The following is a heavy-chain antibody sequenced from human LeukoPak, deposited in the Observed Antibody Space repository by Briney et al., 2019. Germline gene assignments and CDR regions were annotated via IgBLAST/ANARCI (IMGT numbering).Heavy chain of an antibody. CDR3: ARDNTGYDILTGLYLDY. CDR2: ISAYNGNT. J-gene: IGHJ4*02. CDR1: GYTFTSYG. D-gene: IGHD3-9*01. V-gene: IGHV1-18*01. Sequence: ASVKVSCKASGYTFTSYGISWVRQAPGQGLEWMGWISAYNGNTNYAQKLQGRVTMTTDTSTSTAYMELRSLRSDDTAVYYCARDNTGYDILTGLYLDYWGQGTLVTVSS.